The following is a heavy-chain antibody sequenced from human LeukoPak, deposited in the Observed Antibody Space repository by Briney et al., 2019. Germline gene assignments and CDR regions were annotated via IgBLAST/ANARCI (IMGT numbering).Heavy chain of an antibody. CDR3: ARGGRRSIGCYIFDY. Sequence: GGSPRLSCAASGFTFSSYTMNWVREAPGKGLEWVSSISSSSSYIYFADSVKGRFTISRDNAKNSLSLQMSNLRVDDTAVYYCARGGRRSIGCYIFDYWGQGALVTVSS. CDR1: GFTFSSYT. J-gene: IGHJ4*02. CDR2: ISSSSSYI. V-gene: IGHV3-21*01. D-gene: IGHD2-2*02.